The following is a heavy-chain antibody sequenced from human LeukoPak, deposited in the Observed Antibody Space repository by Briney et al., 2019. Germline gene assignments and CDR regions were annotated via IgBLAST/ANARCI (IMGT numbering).Heavy chain of an antibody. Sequence: GGSLRLSCAASGFTFSSYSMNWVRQAPGKGLEWVSYISSSSSTIYYADSVKGRFTISRDNAKNSLYLQMNSLRAEDTAVYYCARGGVNSGSYPHYFDYWGQGTLVTVSS. CDR1: GFTFSSYS. V-gene: IGHV3-48*01. CDR2: ISSSSSTI. J-gene: IGHJ4*02. D-gene: IGHD1-26*01. CDR3: ARGGVNSGSYPHYFDY.